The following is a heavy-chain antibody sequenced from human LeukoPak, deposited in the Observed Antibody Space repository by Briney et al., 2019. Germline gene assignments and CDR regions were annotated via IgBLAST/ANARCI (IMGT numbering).Heavy chain of an antibody. Sequence: SDTLSLTCTVSGGPINASGYYWGWVRQPPGKGLEWIGSVFYSGSTFYNPSLKSRVSISVDTSKKQFSLKLTSVTAADTAVYYCARDNCSGGSCFHASYYYGMDVWGQGTTVTVSS. J-gene: IGHJ6*02. D-gene: IGHD2-15*01. CDR3: ARDNCSGGSCFHASYYYGMDV. CDR2: VFYSGST. CDR1: GGPINASGYY. V-gene: IGHV4-39*07.